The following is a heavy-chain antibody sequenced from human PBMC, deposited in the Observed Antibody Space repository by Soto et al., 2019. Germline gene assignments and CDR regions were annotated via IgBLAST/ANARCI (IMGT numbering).Heavy chain of an antibody. CDR3: ARDSEQWLAHDRFDF. CDR2: VSYDGSNK. D-gene: IGHD6-19*01. V-gene: IGHV3-30-3*01. CDR1: GLPLSSYA. J-gene: IGHJ4*02. Sequence: PGGSLRLSCASSGLPLSSYAMEGGRQAPGKGLEWVAAVSYDGSNKFYVDSVRGRFTISRDNSKNTLYLQMNSLRPDDSAVYFCARDSEQWLAHDRFDFWGKGTLVTVSS.